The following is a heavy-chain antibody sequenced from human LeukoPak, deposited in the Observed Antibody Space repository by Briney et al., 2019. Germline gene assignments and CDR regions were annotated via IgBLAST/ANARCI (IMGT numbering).Heavy chain of an antibody. Sequence: SVSVSCRASGGTFSSYAISWVRQAPGQGLEWMGGIIPIFGTANYAQKFQGRVTITADESTSTAYMELSSLRSEDTAVYYCSSTYSYGYGYWGQGTLVTVSS. J-gene: IGHJ4*02. D-gene: IGHD5-18*01. CDR3: SSTYSYGYGY. V-gene: IGHV1-69*13. CDR2: IIPIFGTA. CDR1: GGTFSSYA.